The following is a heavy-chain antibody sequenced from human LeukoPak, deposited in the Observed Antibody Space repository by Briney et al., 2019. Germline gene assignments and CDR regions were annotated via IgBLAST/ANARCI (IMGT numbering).Heavy chain of an antibody. D-gene: IGHD6-19*01. Sequence: PSETLSLTCAVSGGSISSGGYSWSWIRQPPGKGLEWIGYIYHSGSTYYNPSLKSRVTISVDRSKNQFSLKLSSVAAADTAVYYCARDPAEWLDESGFDYWGQGTLVTVSS. CDR1: GGSISSGGYS. V-gene: IGHV4-30-2*01. CDR2: IYHSGST. CDR3: ARDPAEWLDESGFDY. J-gene: IGHJ4*02.